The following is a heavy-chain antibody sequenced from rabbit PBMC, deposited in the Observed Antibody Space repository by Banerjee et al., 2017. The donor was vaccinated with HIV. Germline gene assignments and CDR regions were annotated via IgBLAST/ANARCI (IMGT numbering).Heavy chain of an antibody. Sequence: QSLEESGGDLVKPGASLTLTCTASGFDFSSSYWVCWVRQAPGKGLEWIACISTGDAITYYASWAKGRFTISKTSSTTVTLQLNSLTAADTATYFCAGGSRASIYGIDLWGPGTLVTVS. CDR1: GFDFSSSYW. V-gene: IGHV1S40*01. CDR2: ISTGDAIT. CDR3: AGGSRASIYGIDL. J-gene: IGHJ6*01. D-gene: IGHD8-1*01.